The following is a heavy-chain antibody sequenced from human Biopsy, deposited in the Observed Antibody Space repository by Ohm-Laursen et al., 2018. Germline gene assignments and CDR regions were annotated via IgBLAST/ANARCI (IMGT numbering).Heavy chain of an antibody. J-gene: IGHJ6*02. V-gene: IGHV4-61*01. CDR3: ARDVKRYCSGTSCYSGYFGMDV. CDR1: GGSVSDSFHF. D-gene: IGHD2-2*01. CDR2: VYYSGTT. Sequence: SETLSLTCAVSGGSVSDSFHFWSWIRQPPGKGLEWIGDVYYSGTTNYNPSLKSRLTISVDTSKNQFSLNLNSDTAADTAVYFCARDVKRYCSGTSCYSGYFGMDVWGQGTTVTVS.